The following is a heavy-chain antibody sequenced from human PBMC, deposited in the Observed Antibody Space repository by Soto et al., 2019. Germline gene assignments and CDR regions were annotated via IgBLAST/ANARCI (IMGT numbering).Heavy chain of an antibody. Sequence: SETLSLTCTVSGGSISSGDYYWSWIRQPPGKGLEWIGYIYYSGSTYYNPSLKSRVTISVDTSKNQFSLQLNSVTPEDTAVYYCARDRVVPAAPLGGNYYYYGMDVWGQGTTVTVSS. CDR3: ARDRVVPAAPLGGNYYYYGMDV. CDR2: IYYSGST. J-gene: IGHJ6*02. CDR1: GGSISSGDYY. V-gene: IGHV4-30-4*01. D-gene: IGHD2-2*01.